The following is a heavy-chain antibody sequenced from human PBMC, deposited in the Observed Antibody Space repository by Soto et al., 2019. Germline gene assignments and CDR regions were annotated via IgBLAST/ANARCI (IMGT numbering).Heavy chain of an antibody. CDR1: GDTLTELS. J-gene: IGHJ6*02. Sequence: ASVKVSCKVSGDTLTELSMHWVRQAPGKGLEWMGGFDPEDGETIYAQKFQGRVTMTEDTSTDTAYMELSSLRSEDTAVYYCATAYGSGSYYRPYYYYYYGMDVWGQGTRVNVSS. V-gene: IGHV1-24*01. CDR3: ATAYGSGSYYRPYYYYYYGMDV. D-gene: IGHD3-10*01. CDR2: FDPEDGET.